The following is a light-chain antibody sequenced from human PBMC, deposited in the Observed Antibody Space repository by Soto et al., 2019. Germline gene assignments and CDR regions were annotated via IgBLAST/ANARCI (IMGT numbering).Light chain of an antibody. Sequence: DIQMTQSPSSLSASVGDRVTISCRASQTIHNYLNWYQQKPGTAPKVLIYGASTLQTGVPSRFSGSGSGTDFTLTISGLQPEDLATYYCQHSYHTPLTFGQGTKVAIK. J-gene: IGKJ1*01. CDR3: QHSYHTPLT. CDR2: GAS. V-gene: IGKV1-39*01. CDR1: QTIHNY.